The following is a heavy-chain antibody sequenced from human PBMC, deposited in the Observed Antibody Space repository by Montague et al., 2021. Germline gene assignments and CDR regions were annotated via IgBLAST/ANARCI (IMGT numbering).Heavy chain of an antibody. CDR3: AWEGVGDLLFSFDS. V-gene: IGHV6-1*01. CDR2: TYYRSTWYT. CDR1: GDSVSNNNAA. Sequence: CAISGDSVSNNNAAWNWLRGSPSRGREGLGRTYYRSTWYTDYAFAVKGSIAINPDTSKNQFSLQLNSVTPEDTAVYYCAWEGVGDLLFSFDSWGQGTLVTVSS. J-gene: IGHJ5*01. D-gene: IGHD3-10*01.